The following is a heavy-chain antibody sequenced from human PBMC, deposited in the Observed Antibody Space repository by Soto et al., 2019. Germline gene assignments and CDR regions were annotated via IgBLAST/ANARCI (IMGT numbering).Heavy chain of an antibody. J-gene: IGHJ4*02. Sequence: QVQLVESGGGVVQPGRSLRLSCAGAGFTFSRYDMHWVRQAPGKGLEWVALISYDGSNTYSAESVKGRFTISRDNSKNTLYLQTNSLRPEDTGFYYCVKGRGVPAEFDSWGQGTLVTVSS. V-gene: IGHV3-30*18. D-gene: IGHD3-10*01. CDR3: VKGRGVPAEFDS. CDR2: ISYDGSNT. CDR1: GFTFSRYD.